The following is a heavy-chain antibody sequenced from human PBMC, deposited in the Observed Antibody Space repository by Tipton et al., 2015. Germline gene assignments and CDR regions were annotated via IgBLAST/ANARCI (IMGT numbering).Heavy chain of an antibody. Sequence: SLRLSCAASGFTFSSYWMHWVRQAPGKGLVWVSRINSDGSSTSYADSVKGRFTISRDNSKNTLYLQMNSLRAEDTAVYYCAKPPEWSGYQLTTDYWYFDLWGRGTLVTVSS. V-gene: IGHV3-74*01. CDR2: INSDGSST. CDR3: AKPPEWSGYQLTTDYWYFDL. D-gene: IGHD2-2*01. CDR1: GFTFSSYW. J-gene: IGHJ2*01.